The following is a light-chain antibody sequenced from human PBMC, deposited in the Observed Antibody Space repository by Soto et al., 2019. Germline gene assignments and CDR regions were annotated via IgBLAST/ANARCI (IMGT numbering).Light chain of an antibody. V-gene: IGKV3-11*01. Sequence: EIVLTQSPATLSLSPGERATLSCRASQSVSSYLAWYQQKPGRAPRLLIYDASNRATGIPARFSGSGSGTDFTLTITRLEPEDFAVYYCQQYGRSPGLFTFGPGTKVDIK. CDR3: QQYGRSPGLFT. J-gene: IGKJ3*01. CDR1: QSVSSY. CDR2: DAS.